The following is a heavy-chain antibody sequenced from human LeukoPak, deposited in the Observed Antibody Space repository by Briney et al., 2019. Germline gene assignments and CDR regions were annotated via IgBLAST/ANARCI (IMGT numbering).Heavy chain of an antibody. V-gene: IGHV3-30*02. CDR2: IRYDGSNK. CDR3: AKQYSSGWYLFDY. J-gene: IGHJ4*02. D-gene: IGHD6-19*01. Sequence: PGGSLRLSCAASGFTFRNHGMHWVRQAPGKGLEWVAFIRYDGSNKYYADSVKGRFTISRDNSKNTLYLQMNSLRAEDTAVYYCAKQYSSGWYLFDYWGQGTLVTVSS. CDR1: GFTFRNHG.